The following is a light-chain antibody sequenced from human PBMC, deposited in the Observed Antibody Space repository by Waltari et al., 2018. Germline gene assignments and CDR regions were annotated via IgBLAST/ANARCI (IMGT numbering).Light chain of an antibody. V-gene: IGKV6-21*02. CDR2: YAS. J-gene: IGKJ2*01. CDR3: HQSSSLPQT. CDR1: KGLVSS. Sequence: EIVLTQSPDFQSVTPKEKVTITCGASKGLVSSLRWYQHKPDQSPKPLIKYASQSISGVPSRFSGSGSGTDFTLTINSLEAEDAATYYCHQSSSLPQTFGQGTKLEIK.